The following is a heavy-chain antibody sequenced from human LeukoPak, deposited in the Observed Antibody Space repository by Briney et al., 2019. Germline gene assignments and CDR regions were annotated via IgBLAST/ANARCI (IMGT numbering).Heavy chain of an antibody. D-gene: IGHD3-22*01. CDR3: ARLLDTDNSGDPDTFDV. CDR2: ISYTGGT. J-gene: IGHJ3*01. Sequence: PSETLSLTCTVSGGSLSGHYWSGSRQPPRKRLEWSGGISYTGGTTYNTSPQSRVTTSIDTSKRHCSLKLTSVTSADTAVYSCARLLDTDNSGDPDTFDVWGQGTTVIVSS. CDR1: GGSLSGHY. V-gene: IGHV4-59*11.